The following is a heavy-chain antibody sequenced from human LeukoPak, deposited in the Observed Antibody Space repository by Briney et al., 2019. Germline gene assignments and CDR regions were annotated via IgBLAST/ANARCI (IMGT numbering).Heavy chain of an antibody. D-gene: IGHD2-15*01. CDR3: ARSLGKWSLDY. CDR2: ISGSGAST. Sequence: GGSLSLSCAASGYTFSNYAMGWVRQAPGKGLEWVSAISGSGASTYYADSVKGRFTISRDNSKNTLYLQMNSLRSEDTAVYYCARSLGKWSLDYWGQGTLVTVSS. J-gene: IGHJ4*02. V-gene: IGHV3-23*01. CDR1: GYTFSNYA.